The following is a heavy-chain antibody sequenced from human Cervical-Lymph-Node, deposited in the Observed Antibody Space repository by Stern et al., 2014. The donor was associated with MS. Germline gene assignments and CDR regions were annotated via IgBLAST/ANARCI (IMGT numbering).Heavy chain of an antibody. Sequence: QVQLVQSGAEVKKPGSSVKVSCKASGGTFRSHTISWVRQAPGQGLEWMGGIIPILSLADYAQKFQGRVTITADKSTNTAYMELSSLRSEDTAVYYCTERGTTGYYFDYWGQGTLVTVSS. D-gene: IGHD1-1*01. V-gene: IGHV1-69*09. J-gene: IGHJ4*02. CDR1: GGTFRSHT. CDR3: TERGTTGYYFDY. CDR2: IIPILSLA.